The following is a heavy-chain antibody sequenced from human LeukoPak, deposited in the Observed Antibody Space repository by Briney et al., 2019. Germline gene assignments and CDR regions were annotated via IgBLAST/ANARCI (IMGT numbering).Heavy chain of an antibody. J-gene: IGHJ5*02. V-gene: IGHV1-8*01. D-gene: IGHD2-8*01. CDR3: AKYERRGFDP. CDR1: GTRDD. CDR2: TNPNDDT. Sequence: ASVKVSCKTSGTRDDINWVRQAAGQGLEWVGWTNPNDDTGYAQRFQGRVTFTRNTSLRTVYMELRSLTFEDTAVYYCAKYERRGFDPWGQGTLVTVSS.